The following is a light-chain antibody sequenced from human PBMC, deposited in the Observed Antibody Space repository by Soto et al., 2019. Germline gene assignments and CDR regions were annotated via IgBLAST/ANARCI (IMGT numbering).Light chain of an antibody. J-gene: IGKJ1*01. CDR1: QSVSSY. V-gene: IGKV3-20*01. CDR3: QLCASSPWT. Sequence: LFLTHSPPTSSFSARARAHPSYWASQSVSSYLAWYQQKPGQAPRLLIYAASSRATGIPDRFSGGGSGTDFTLTISRLEPEDFAVYYCQLCASSPWTFGQGTKVDIK. CDR2: AAS.